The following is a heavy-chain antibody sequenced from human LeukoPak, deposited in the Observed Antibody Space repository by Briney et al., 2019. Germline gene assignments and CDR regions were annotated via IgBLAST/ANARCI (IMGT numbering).Heavy chain of an antibody. CDR2: ISTAGDT. D-gene: IGHD1-26*01. V-gene: IGHV3-13*04. CDR1: GFTFSSYD. CDR3: ARGAVGATGIYIDY. J-gene: IGHJ4*02. Sequence: GGSLRLSCAASGFTFSSYDMHWVRQATGKGLEWVSAISTAGDTYYPGSVKGRFTISRENAKNSLYLQMNSLRAGDTAVYYCARGAVGATGIYIDYWGQGTLVTVSS.